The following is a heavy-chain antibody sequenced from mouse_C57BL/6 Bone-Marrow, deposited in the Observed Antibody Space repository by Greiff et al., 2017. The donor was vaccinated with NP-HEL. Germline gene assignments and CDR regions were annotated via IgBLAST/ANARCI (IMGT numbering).Heavy chain of an antibody. CDR3: TKDDGY. J-gene: IGHJ2*01. D-gene: IGHD2-12*01. Sequence: VKLQESGAELVRPGASVTLSCTASGFTFTDYEMHWVQQTPVHGLEWIGAIDPETGGTAYNQKFKGKGILTADKSSSTAYMELRSLTSEDSAVYYCTKDDGYWGQGTTLTVSS. CDR1: GFTFTDYE. V-gene: IGHV1-15*01. CDR2: IDPETGGT.